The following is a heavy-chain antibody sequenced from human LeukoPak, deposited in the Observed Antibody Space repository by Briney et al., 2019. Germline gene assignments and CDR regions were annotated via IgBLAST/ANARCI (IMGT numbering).Heavy chain of an antibody. CDR2: INHSGST. Sequence: SETLSLTCAVCGGSFSGYYWSWIRQPPGKGLEWIGEINHSGSTNYNPSLKSRVTISVDTSKNQFSLKLSSVTAADTAVYYCARAQYYYGSGSYYTPFDYWGQGTLVTVSS. D-gene: IGHD3-10*01. V-gene: IGHV4-34*01. CDR1: GGSFSGYY. CDR3: ARAQYYYGSGSYYTPFDY. J-gene: IGHJ4*02.